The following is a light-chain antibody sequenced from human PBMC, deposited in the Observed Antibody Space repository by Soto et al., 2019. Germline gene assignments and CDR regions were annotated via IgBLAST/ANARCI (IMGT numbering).Light chain of an antibody. CDR3: QVWDRSSDHVV. CDR1: NIGSKS. J-gene: IGLJ2*01. V-gene: IGLV3-21*04. CDR2: YDS. Sequence: SYELTQPPSVSVAPGKTARITCGGTNIGSKSVHWYQQKPGQAPVLVIYYDSDRPSGIPERFSGSNSGNTATLTISRVEAGDEADYYCQVWDRSSDHVVFGGGTKVTVL.